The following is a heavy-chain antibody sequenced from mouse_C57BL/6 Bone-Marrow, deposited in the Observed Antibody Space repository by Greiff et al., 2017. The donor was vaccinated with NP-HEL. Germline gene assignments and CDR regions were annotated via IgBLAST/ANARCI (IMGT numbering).Heavy chain of an antibody. CDR3: AILPDWFAY. V-gene: IGHV3-6*01. CDR2: ISYDGSN. D-gene: IGHD2-1*01. J-gene: IGHJ3*01. Sequence: EVKLQESGPGLVKPSQSLSLTCSVTGYSITSGYYWNWIRQFPGNKLEWMGYISYDGSNNYNPSLKNRISITRDTSKNQFFLKLNSVTTEDTATYYCAILPDWFAYWGQGTLVTVSA. CDR1: GYSITSGYY.